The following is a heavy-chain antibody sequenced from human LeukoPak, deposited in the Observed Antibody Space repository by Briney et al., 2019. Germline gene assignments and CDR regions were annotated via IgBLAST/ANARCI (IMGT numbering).Heavy chain of an antibody. CDR1: GGTFSINA. V-gene: IGHV1-69*05. CDR3: ARVRYCSGGSCYGLYYYYYMDV. J-gene: IGHJ6*03. Sequence: SVKVSCKASGGTFSINAITWVRQAPGQGLEWMGGIIPMSETPKYTQKFQGRVTIATDESTNTAYMELSSLRSEDTAVYYCARVRYCSGGSCYGLYYYYYMDVWGKGTTVTVSS. CDR2: IIPMSETP. D-gene: IGHD2-15*01.